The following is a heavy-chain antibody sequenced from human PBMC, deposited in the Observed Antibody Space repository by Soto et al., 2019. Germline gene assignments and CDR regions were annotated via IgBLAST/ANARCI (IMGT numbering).Heavy chain of an antibody. V-gene: IGHV4-39*01. D-gene: IGHD6-13*01. CDR2: IYYSGST. J-gene: IGHJ5*02. Sequence: SETLSLTCTVSGGSISSSSYYWGWIRQPPGKGLEWIGSIYYSGSTYYNPSLKSRVTISVDTSKNQFSLKLSSVTAADKAVYYFARRTYSSSWYVGFDPWGQGTLVTVSS. CDR3: ARRTYSSSWYVGFDP. CDR1: GGSISSSSYY.